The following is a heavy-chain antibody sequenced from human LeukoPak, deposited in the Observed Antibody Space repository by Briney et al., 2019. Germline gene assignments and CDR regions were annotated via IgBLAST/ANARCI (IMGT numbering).Heavy chain of an antibody. D-gene: IGHD3-22*01. CDR2: IYYSGST. J-gene: IGHJ4*02. Sequence: SETLSLTCTVSGGSISSSSYYWGWIRQPPGKGLEWIGSIYYSGSTYYNPSLKSRVTISVDTSKNQFSLKLSSVTAADTAVYYCARVPDYYDSSGYYYVFDYWGQGTLVTVSS. CDR3: ARVPDYYDSSGYYYVFDY. V-gene: IGHV4-39*07. CDR1: GGSISSSSYY.